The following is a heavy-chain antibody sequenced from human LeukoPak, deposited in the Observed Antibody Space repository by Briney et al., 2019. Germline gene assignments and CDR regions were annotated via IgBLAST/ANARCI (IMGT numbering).Heavy chain of an antibody. J-gene: IGHJ4*02. CDR1: GFTFSNYW. Sequence: GGSLRLSCAASGFTFSNYWMHWVRQAPGKGLVWVSRIKSDGSSTNYADSVKGRFTISRDNDKSSLYLQMNSLRGEDTAVYFCARVGGSWELILWGQGTLVTVS. V-gene: IGHV3-74*01. CDR2: IKSDGSST. D-gene: IGHD2-15*01. CDR3: ARVGGSWELIL.